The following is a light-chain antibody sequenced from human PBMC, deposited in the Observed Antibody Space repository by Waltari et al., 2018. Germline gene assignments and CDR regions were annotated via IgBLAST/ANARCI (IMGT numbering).Light chain of an antibody. Sequence: DIQMTQSPSTLSASVGDIVTLTCRASPSISTWLAWYQQKPGRAPKLLIYKASSLESGVPSRVSGSGSVTEFTLTISSLQPDDFATYYCQQYSSFPRTFGQGTKVEIK. CDR1: PSISTW. CDR2: KAS. J-gene: IGKJ1*01. V-gene: IGKV1-5*03. CDR3: QQYSSFPRT.